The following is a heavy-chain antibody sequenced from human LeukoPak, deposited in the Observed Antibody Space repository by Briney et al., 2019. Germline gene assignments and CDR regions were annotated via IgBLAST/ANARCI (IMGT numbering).Heavy chain of an antibody. CDR3: AKSKWERLLFTHSDY. V-gene: IGHV3-48*03. D-gene: IGHD1-26*01. CDR2: ISSSGSTI. Sequence: GGSLRLSCAASGFTFSSYEMNWVRQAPGKGLEWVSYISSSGSTIYYADSVKGRFTISRDNAKNSLYLQMNSLRAEDTAVYYCAKSKWERLLFTHSDYWGQGTLVTVSS. J-gene: IGHJ4*02. CDR1: GFTFSSYE.